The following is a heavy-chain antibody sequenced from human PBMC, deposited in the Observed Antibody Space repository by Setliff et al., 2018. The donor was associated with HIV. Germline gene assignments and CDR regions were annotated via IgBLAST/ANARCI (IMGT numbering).Heavy chain of an antibody. V-gene: IGHV3-33*01. J-gene: IGHJ6*03. Sequence: GGSLRLSCATSGFTFTNHAMHWVRQAPGKGLEWVAVIWFDGSRKYYADSVKGRFTISRDNAKNSLYLQMNSLRAEDTAVYYCARDSPPGYSYGFYYYYYMDVWGKGATVTVSS. CDR2: IWFDGSRK. CDR1: GFTFTNHA. D-gene: IGHD5-18*01. CDR3: ARDSPPGYSYGFYYYYYMDV.